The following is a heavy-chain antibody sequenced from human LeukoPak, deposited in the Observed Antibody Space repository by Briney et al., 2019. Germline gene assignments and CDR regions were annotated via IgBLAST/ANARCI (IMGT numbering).Heavy chain of an antibody. Sequence: SETLSLTCTVSGGSISSGDSYWSWIRQLPGKVLEWIGYIYYSGTTYYNPSLKSRITISVDTSKNQFSLKLSSVTAADTAVYYCARNGYCSGGSCYSNNAFDIWGQGTMVTVSS. V-gene: IGHV4-31*03. CDR3: ARNGYCSGGSCYSNNAFDI. CDR2: IYYSGTT. J-gene: IGHJ3*02. D-gene: IGHD2-15*01. CDR1: GGSISSGDSY.